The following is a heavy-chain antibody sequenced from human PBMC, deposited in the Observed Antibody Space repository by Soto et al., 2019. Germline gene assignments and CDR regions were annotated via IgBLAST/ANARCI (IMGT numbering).Heavy chain of an antibody. CDR2: ISYDGSNK. V-gene: IGHV3-30-3*01. J-gene: IGHJ6*02. CDR1: GFTFSSYA. CDR3: AREARAATYYYYYGMDV. D-gene: IGHD6-25*01. Sequence: PGGSLRLSCAASGFTFSSYAMHWVRQAPGKGLEWVAVISYDGSNKYYADSVKGRFTISRDNSKNTLYLQMNSLRAEDTAVYYCAREARAATYYYYYGMDVWGQGTPVTVSS.